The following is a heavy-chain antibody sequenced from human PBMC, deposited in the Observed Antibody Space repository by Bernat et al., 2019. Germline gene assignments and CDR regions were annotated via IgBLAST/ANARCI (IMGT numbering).Heavy chain of an antibody. D-gene: IGHD5-12*01. CDR1: GFIFSNYW. J-gene: IGHJ4*02. CDR3: ARDVQNILAIAVGSDN. Sequence: VQLVDSGGGLVQSGGSLRLSCAASGFIFSNYWMSWVRQAPGKGLEWVANINQDGGEKYYADSVKGRFTISRDNAKNSLYLQMNSLRAEDTAVFYCARDVQNILAIAVGSDNWGQGTLVTVSS. CDR2: INQDGGEK. V-gene: IGHV3-7*04.